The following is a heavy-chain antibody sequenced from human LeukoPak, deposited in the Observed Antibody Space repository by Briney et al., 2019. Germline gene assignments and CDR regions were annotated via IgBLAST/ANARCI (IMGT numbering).Heavy chain of an antibody. CDR1: GYTFTSYG. V-gene: IGHV1-18*01. D-gene: IGHD6-19*01. Sequence: GASVKVSCKASGYTFTSYGISWVRQAPGQGLEWMGWISGYNGNTRYGQSFQGRVTMTTDTSTNTAYMEMRSLRSDDTAVYYCARDPSAVTGTGPLDQWGPGTLVTVSS. CDR3: ARDPSAVTGTGPLDQ. J-gene: IGHJ4*02. CDR2: ISGYNGNT.